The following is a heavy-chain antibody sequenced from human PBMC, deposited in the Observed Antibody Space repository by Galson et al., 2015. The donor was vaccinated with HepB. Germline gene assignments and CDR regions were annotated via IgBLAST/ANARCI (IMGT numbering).Heavy chain of an antibody. V-gene: IGHV1-69*13. Sequence: SVKVSCKASGGTFSSYAISWVRQAPGQGLEWMGGIIPIFGTANYAQKFQGRVTITADESTSTAYMELSSLRSEDTAVYYCARGEYYYDSSGYYYSYFDYWGQGTLVTVSS. CDR2: IIPIFGTA. J-gene: IGHJ4*02. D-gene: IGHD3-22*01. CDR3: ARGEYYYDSSGYYYSYFDY. CDR1: GGTFSSYA.